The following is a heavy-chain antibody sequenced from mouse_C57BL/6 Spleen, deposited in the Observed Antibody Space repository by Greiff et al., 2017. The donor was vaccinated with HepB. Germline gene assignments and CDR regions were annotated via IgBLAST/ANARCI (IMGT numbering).Heavy chain of an antibody. D-gene: IGHD2-4*01. J-gene: IGHJ4*01. CDR3: ARGYDYDEDYAMDY. Sequence: EVKLMESGPELVKPGASVKISCKASGYSFTDYNMNWVKQSNGKSLEWIGVINPNYGTTSYNQKFKGKATLTVDQSSSTAYMQLNSLTSEDSAVYYCARGYDYDEDYAMDYWGQGTSVTVSS. CDR1: GYSFTDYN. V-gene: IGHV1-39*01. CDR2: INPNYGTT.